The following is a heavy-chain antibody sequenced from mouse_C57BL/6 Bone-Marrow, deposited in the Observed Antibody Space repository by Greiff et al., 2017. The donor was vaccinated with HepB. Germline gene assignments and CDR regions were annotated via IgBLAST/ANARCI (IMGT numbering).Heavy chain of an antibody. J-gene: IGHJ2*01. CDR1: GYTFTSYW. D-gene: IGHD2-3*01. V-gene: IGHV1-64*01. Sequence: QVQLQHPGAELVKPGASVKLSCKASGYTFTSYWMHWVKQRPGQGLEWIGMIHPNSGSTNYNEKFKSKATLTVDKSSSTAYMQLSSLTSEDSAVYYCASFYDGYSFDYWGQGTTLTVSS. CDR2: IHPNSGST. CDR3: ASFYDGYSFDY.